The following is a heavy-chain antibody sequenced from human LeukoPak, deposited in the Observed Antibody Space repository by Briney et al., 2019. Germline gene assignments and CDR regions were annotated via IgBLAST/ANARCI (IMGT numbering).Heavy chain of an antibody. CDR2: MNPNSGNT. CDR1: GYTFTSYD. D-gene: IGHD3-10*01. J-gene: IGHJ3*02. CDR3: ARGDNSGSYYIHDAFDI. V-gene: IGHV1-8*01. Sequence: GASVKVSCKASGYTFTSYDINWVRQATGQGLEWMGWMNPNSGNTGYAQKFQGRVTMTRNTSISTAYMELSSLRSDDTAVYYCARGDNSGSYYIHDAFDIWGQGTMVTVSS.